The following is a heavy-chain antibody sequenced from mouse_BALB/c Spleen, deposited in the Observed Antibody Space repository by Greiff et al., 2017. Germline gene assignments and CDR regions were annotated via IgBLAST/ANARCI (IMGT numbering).Heavy chain of an antibody. V-gene: IGHV5-6*01. CDR2: ISSGGSYT. CDR3: ARQRDGYYLMDY. CDR1: GFTFSNYG. D-gene: IGHD2-3*01. J-gene: IGHJ4*01. Sequence: EVQGVEPGGDLVKPGGSLKLSCAASGFTFSNYGMSWVRQTPDKRLEWVATISSGGSYTYYPDSVKGRFTISRDNAKNTLYLQMSSLKSEDTAMYYCARQRDGYYLMDYWGQGTSVTVSS.